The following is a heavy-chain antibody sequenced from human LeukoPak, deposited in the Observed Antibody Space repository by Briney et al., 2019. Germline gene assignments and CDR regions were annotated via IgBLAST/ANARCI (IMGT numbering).Heavy chain of an antibody. CDR1: GYTFTGYY. CDR3: ARASGDHGFDY. J-gene: IGHJ4*02. D-gene: IGHD4-17*01. CDR2: VNPNSGGT. Sequence: ASVKVSCKASGYTFTGYYMHWVRQAPGQGLEWMGWVNPNSGGTKSAQQFQGRVTMTRDTSISSVYMEVNSLRSDDTPVYYCARASGDHGFDYWGQGTLVTVSS. V-gene: IGHV1-2*02.